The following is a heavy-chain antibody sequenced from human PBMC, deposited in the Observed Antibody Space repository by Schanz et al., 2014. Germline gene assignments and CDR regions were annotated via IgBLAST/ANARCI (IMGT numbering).Heavy chain of an antibody. CDR2: IIPIAGIT. D-gene: IGHD3-22*01. Sequence: QVHLVQSGAEVKKPGSSVKVSCKASGGTFSSDTFSWVRQAPGQGLEWMGRIIPIAGITNYAQRFQGRVTITADKSSDTAYMELSSLRSEDTAVYYCAREVGLYDRGWFDPWGRGTLVTVSS. J-gene: IGHJ5*02. CDR1: GGTFSSDT. V-gene: IGHV1-69*08. CDR3: AREVGLYDRGWFDP.